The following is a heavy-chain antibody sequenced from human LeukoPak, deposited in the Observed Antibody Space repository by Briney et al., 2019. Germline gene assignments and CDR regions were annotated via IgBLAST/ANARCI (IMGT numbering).Heavy chain of an antibody. CDR2: IKEDGTAK. CDR3: TRDSGYNAFDI. D-gene: IGHD5-12*01. J-gene: IGHJ3*02. V-gene: IGHV3-7*01. Sequence: GGSLRLSCAASGFTFSTSWMAWVRQAPGKGLEWVANIKEDGTAKNYVVSVRGRFTISRDNAKNSLFLQMNSLRGEDTAVYYCTRDSGYNAFDIWGQGTMVTVSS. CDR1: GFTFSTSW.